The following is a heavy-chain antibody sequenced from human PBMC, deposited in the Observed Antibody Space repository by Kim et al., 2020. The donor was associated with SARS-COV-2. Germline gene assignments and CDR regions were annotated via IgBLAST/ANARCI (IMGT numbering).Heavy chain of an antibody. CDR3: ASSAPPGLYSSSWYLLDY. Sequence: SVKVSCKASGGTFSSYAISWVRQAPGQGLEWMGGIIPIFGTANYAQKFQGRVTITADESTSTSYMELSSLRSEDTAVYYCASSAPPGLYSSSWYLLDYWGQGTLVTVSS. D-gene: IGHD6-13*01. V-gene: IGHV1-69*13. CDR2: IIPIFGTA. CDR1: GGTFSSYA. J-gene: IGHJ4*02.